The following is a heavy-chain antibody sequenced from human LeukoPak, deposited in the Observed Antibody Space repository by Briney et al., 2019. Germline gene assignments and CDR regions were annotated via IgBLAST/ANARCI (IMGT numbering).Heavy chain of an antibody. CDR1: GGSISSYY. Sequence: SETPSLTCTVSGGSISSYYWSWIRQPPGKGLEWIGYIYYSGSTNYNPSLKSRVTISVDTAKNQFSLKLSSVTAADTAVYYCARDPSIVGADYMDVWGKGTTVTVSS. CDR3: ARDPSIVGADYMDV. J-gene: IGHJ6*03. CDR2: IYYSGST. D-gene: IGHD1-26*01. V-gene: IGHV4-59*01.